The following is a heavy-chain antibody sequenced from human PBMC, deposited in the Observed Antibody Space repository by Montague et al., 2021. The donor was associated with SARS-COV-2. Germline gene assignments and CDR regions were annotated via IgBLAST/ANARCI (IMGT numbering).Heavy chain of an antibody. CDR1: RGSFGDYY. V-gene: IGHV4-34*01. D-gene: IGHD3-9*01. J-gene: IGHJ3*02. CDR3: ARGSPVQGSFRHFDSISSGALDI. Sequence: SETLSLTCAVSRGSFGDYYWTWIRQSPGKGLEWIGEINQGGAPNYTPSLKSRVTISLDTSKKQISLKLNSVTVADTAVFFCARGSPVQGSFRHFDSISSGALDIWAQGSLVIVSS. CDR2: INQGGAP.